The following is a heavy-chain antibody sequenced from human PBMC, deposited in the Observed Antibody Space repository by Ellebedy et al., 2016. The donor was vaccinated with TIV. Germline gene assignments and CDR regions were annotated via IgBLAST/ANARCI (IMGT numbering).Heavy chain of an antibody. J-gene: IGHJ4*02. V-gene: IGHV3-23*01. CDR2: ISDSGGNT. Sequence: PGGSLRLSCVASGFTFSSYAMCWVRQAPGKGLEWVSTISDSGGNTYFPDSVKGRFTISRDNSKNTLYLQMSSLTADDTAVYYCAKSPSRKPGLVDCWGQGTLVTVSS. CDR1: GFTFSSYA. D-gene: IGHD1-14*01. CDR3: AKSPSRKPGLVDC.